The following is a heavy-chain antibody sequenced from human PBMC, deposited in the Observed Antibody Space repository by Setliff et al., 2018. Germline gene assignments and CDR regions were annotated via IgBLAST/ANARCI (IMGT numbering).Heavy chain of an antibody. CDR2: ISHSGSAI. J-gene: IGHJ4*02. V-gene: IGHV3-48*03. CDR1: GFTFRSYE. CDR3: ARDGGEY. D-gene: IGHD3-16*01. Sequence: GGSLRLSCAASGFTFRSYEMIWVRQAPGKGLEGVSYISHSGSAIYYADSVKGRFTISRDNAKNSLYLQMNSLRAEDTAVYYCARDGGEYWGQGTLVTVSS.